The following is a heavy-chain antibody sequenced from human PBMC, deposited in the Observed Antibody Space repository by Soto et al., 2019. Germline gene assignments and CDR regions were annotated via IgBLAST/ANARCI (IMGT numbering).Heavy chain of an antibody. Sequence: SVKVSCKASGFSFTSSAVQWVRQARGQRLEWIGWIVVGSGNTNYAQKFQERVTITRDMSTSTAYMELSSLRSEDTAVYYCAAETSGDYDYSDAWGKGTLITVPQ. J-gene: IGHJ4*02. CDR1: GFSFTSSA. CDR2: IVVGSGNT. CDR3: AAETSGDYDYSDA. V-gene: IGHV1-58*01. D-gene: IGHD4-17*01.